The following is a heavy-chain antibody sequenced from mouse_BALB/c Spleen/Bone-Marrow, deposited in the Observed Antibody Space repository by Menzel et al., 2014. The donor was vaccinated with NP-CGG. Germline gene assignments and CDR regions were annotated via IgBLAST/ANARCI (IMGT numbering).Heavy chain of an antibody. V-gene: IGHV1S56*01. Sequence: QLQQSGPELVKPGASVRISCKASGYTFTSYYIHWVKQRPGQGLEWIGWIYPGNVNTKYNEKFKGKATLTADKSSSTAYMQLSSLTSEDSAVYFCARFYYGSSYAMDYWGQGPSVTVSS. CDR2: IYPGNVNT. D-gene: IGHD1-1*01. J-gene: IGHJ4*01. CDR1: GYTFTSYY. CDR3: ARFYYGSSYAMDY.